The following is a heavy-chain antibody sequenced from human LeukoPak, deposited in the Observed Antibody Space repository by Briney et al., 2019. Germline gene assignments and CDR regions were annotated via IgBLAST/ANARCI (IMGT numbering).Heavy chain of an antibody. V-gene: IGHV1-69*06. CDR1: GGTFSSYV. CDR3: ARDVPDPIVVVPAALGP. Sequence: SVKVSCKASGGTFSSYVISWVRQAPGQGLECMGGIIPIFGTANYAQKFQGRVTITADKSTSTAYMELSSLRSEDTAVYYCARDVPDPIVVVPAALGPWGQGTLVTVSS. J-gene: IGHJ4*02. D-gene: IGHD2-2*01. CDR2: IIPIFGTA.